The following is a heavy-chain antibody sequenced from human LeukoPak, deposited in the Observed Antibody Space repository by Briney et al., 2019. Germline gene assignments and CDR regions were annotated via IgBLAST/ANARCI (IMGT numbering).Heavy chain of an antibody. CDR2: INHSGST. J-gene: IGHJ6*02. CDR3: ARGPGGDYGGKGSYYYYYGIDV. CDR1: GGSFSGYY. D-gene: IGHD4-23*01. V-gene: IGHV4-34*01. Sequence: PSETLSLTCAVYGGSFSGYYWSWIRQPPGKGLEWIGEINHSGSTNYNPSLKSRVTISVDTSKNQFSLKLSSVTAADTAVYYCARGPGGDYGGKGSYYYYYGIDVWGQGTTVTVSS.